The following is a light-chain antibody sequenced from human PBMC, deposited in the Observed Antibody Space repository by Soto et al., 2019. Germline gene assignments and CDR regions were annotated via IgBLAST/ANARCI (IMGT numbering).Light chain of an antibody. V-gene: IGKV3D-15*01. CDR1: QSVSSN. J-gene: IGKJ4*01. CDR3: QQYNNWPLT. CDR2: GAS. Sequence: EIVMTQSPATLSVSPGERATLSCRASQSVSSNLPWYQQKPGQAPRLLVYGASTRATGIPARFSGSGSGADFTLTISSLQSEDFVVYFCQQYNNWPLTFGGGTKVEIK.